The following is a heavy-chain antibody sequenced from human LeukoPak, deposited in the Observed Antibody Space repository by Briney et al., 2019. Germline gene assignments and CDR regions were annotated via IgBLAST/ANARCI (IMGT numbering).Heavy chain of an antibody. CDR3: AKDHLYYDSSGYLDY. V-gene: IGHV3-30*02. Sequence: GGSLRLSCAASGFTFSSYGMHWVRQAPGKGLERVAFIRYDGSNKYYADSVKGRFTISRDNSKNTLYLQMNSLRAEDTAVYYCAKDHLYYDSSGYLDYWGQGTLVTVSS. CDR2: IRYDGSNK. J-gene: IGHJ4*02. CDR1: GFTFSSYG. D-gene: IGHD3-22*01.